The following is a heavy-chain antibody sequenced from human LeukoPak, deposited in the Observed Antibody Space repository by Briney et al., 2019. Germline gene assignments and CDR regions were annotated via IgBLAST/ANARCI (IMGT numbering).Heavy chain of an antibody. CDR1: GGSISSYY. CDR2: ISGSGGST. CDR3: TPNFDY. Sequence: ETLSLTCTVSGGSISSYYWSWVRQAPGKGLEWVSAISGSGGSTYYADSVKGRFTISRDNSKNTLYLQMNSLRAEDTAIYYCTPNFDYWGQGTLVAVSS. V-gene: IGHV3-23*01. J-gene: IGHJ4*02.